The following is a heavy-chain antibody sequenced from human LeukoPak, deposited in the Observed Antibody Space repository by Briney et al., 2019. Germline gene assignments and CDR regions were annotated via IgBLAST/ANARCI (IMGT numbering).Heavy chain of an antibody. CDR3: ARDRGYGDYAYFDY. CDR2: INHSGST. J-gene: IGHJ4*02. Sequence: SETLSLTCAVYGGSFSGYYWSWIRQPPGKGLEWIGEINHSGSTNYNPSLKSRVTISVDTSKKQFSLKLSSVTAADTAVYYCARDRGYGDYAYFDYWGQGTLVTVSS. CDR1: GGSFSGYY. V-gene: IGHV4-34*01. D-gene: IGHD4-17*01.